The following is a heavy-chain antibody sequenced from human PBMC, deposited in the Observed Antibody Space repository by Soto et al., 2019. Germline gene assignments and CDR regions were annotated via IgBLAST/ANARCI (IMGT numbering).Heavy chain of an antibody. D-gene: IGHD2-21*02. Sequence: SETLSLTCTVSGGSSGAYFWNWVRQPPGKGLEWIGNIYYTGATSYNPSLESRVTISLDTSKSQFSLRLSSVTAADTAVYYCARPSVPATRGPLDYWGQGALVTVSS. J-gene: IGHJ4*02. V-gene: IGHV4-59*01. CDR3: ARPSVPATRGPLDY. CDR2: IYYTGAT. CDR1: GGSSGAYF.